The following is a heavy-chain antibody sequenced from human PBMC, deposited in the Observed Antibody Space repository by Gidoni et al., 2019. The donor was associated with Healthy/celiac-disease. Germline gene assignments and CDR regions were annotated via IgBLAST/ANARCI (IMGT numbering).Heavy chain of an antibody. Sequence: EVQLLESGGGLVQPGGYLRLSCAASGFTFSNYAMSWVRQAPGKGLEWVSVISGSGDNTHYADSVKGRFTISRDNSKNMLYLQMNSLRAEDTAVYYCAKGWPRGDFDYWGQGTLVIVSP. CDR1: GFTFSNYA. CDR3: AKGWPRGDFDY. CDR2: ISGSGDNT. D-gene: IGHD3-10*01. V-gene: IGHV3-23*01. J-gene: IGHJ4*02.